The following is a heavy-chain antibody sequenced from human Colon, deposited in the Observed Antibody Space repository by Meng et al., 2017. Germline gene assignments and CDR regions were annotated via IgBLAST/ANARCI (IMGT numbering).Heavy chain of an antibody. J-gene: IGHJ4*02. CDR2: IFHSGST. D-gene: IGHD3-3*01. CDR3: AAIFGLGPGY. V-gene: IGHV4-4*02. Sequence: QGRRQESARGLVKPSGTVSVTCDVSGGAINGSDWWSWGRQPPGKGLEWIAEIFHSGSTNYKSSLKSRATISVARSKNQFSLKLNSVTAADTAVYYCAAIFGLGPGYWGQGTLVTVSS. CDR1: GGAINGSDW.